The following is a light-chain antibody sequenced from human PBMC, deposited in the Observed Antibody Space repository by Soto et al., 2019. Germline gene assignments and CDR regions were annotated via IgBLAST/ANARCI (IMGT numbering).Light chain of an antibody. CDR2: RAS. Sequence: DIQMTQSPSTLSASVGDRVTITCRASQSISTWLAWYQQKPGIAPKLLIYRASRLESGVPSRFSASGSETEFTLTVSSLQADDFATYYCQQYNKIPWTFGQGTKVEVK. V-gene: IGKV1-5*03. CDR1: QSISTW. J-gene: IGKJ1*01. CDR3: QQYNKIPWT.